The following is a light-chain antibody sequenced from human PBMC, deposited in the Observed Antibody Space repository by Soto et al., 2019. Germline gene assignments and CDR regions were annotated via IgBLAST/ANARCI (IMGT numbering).Light chain of an antibody. CDR2: GAS. Sequence: DIQMTQSPSTLSASVGDRVIITCRASHSISKWLAWYQQKPGKAPKLLLYGASSLESGVPSRFSGSGSGTEFTLTIRSLQPDDFATNYCQQYNSYDMWTFGQGTKVDIK. CDR3: QQYNSYDMWT. CDR1: HSISKW. J-gene: IGKJ1*01. V-gene: IGKV1-5*01.